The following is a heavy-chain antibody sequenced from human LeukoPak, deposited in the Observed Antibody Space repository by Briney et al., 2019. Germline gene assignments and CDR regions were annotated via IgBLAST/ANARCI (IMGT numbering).Heavy chain of an antibody. CDR2: INAYNGNT. Sequence: ASVKVSCKASGYTFSSYAISWVRQAPGQGLEWMGWINAYNGNTNYAQKLQGRVTMTTDTSTSTAYMELRSLRSDDTAVYYCARSPYSGYDYARPTVSYFDYWGQGTLVTVSS. CDR1: GYTFSSYA. J-gene: IGHJ4*02. D-gene: IGHD5-12*01. V-gene: IGHV1-18*01. CDR3: ARSPYSGYDYARPTVSYFDY.